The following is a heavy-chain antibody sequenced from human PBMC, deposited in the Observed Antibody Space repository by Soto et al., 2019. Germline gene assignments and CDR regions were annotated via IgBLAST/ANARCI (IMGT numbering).Heavy chain of an antibody. D-gene: IGHD3-16*01. Sequence: QVQLVESGGGVVQPGTSLRLSCVASRLIFSFYDMHWVRQAPGKGLEWVALIWSDGSREFYADSVKGRFTISRDNSKNTLYLQMNSLRAEDKAVYYCAGEPKGGAYDLDVWGQGTTVAVSS. V-gene: IGHV3-33*01. J-gene: IGHJ6*02. CDR2: IWSDGSRE. CDR3: AGEPKGGAYDLDV. CDR1: RLIFSFYD.